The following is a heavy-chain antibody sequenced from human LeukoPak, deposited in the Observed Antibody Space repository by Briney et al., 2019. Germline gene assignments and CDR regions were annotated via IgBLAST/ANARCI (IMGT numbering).Heavy chain of an antibody. Sequence: SETLSLTCTVSGGSISSHYWSWIRQPPGKGLEWIGYMYYNGSMNYNPSLKSRVTISVDTSKNQFSLKLSSVTAADTAVYYCARDRVDYGGNSGGFDPWGQGTLVTVSS. J-gene: IGHJ5*02. D-gene: IGHD4-23*01. V-gene: IGHV4-59*11. CDR3: ARDRVDYGGNSGGFDP. CDR2: MYYNGSM. CDR1: GGSISSHY.